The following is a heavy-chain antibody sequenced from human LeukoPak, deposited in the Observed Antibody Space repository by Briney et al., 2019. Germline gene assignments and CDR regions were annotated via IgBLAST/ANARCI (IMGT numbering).Heavy chain of an antibody. Sequence: GGSLRLSCAASGFSLSSYDMHWVRQGTGKGLEWVSGIGTAGDTYYPGPVKGRFTISRENAKNSLYLQMNSLRVGDTAVYFCARAVPGTAELDYWGQGTLVTVSS. J-gene: IGHJ4*02. D-gene: IGHD6-19*01. V-gene: IGHV3-13*01. CDR2: IGTAGDT. CDR3: ARAVPGTAELDY. CDR1: GFSLSSYD.